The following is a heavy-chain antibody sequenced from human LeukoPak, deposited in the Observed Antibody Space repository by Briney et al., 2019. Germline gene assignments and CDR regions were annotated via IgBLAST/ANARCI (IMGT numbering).Heavy chain of an antibody. Sequence: GASVKVSCKASGGTFSSYAISWVRQAPGQGLEWMGRIIPILGIANYAQKFQGRVTITADKSTSTAYMELSSLRSEDTAVYYCARLGSTNWYFDLWGRGTLVTVSS. CDR1: GGTFSSYA. D-gene: IGHD2-15*01. J-gene: IGHJ2*01. CDR3: ARLGSTNWYFDL. CDR2: IIPILGIA. V-gene: IGHV1-69*04.